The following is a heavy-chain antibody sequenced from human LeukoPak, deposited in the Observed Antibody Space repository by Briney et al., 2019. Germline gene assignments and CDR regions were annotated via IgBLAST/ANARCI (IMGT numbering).Heavy chain of an antibody. V-gene: IGHV4-34*01. CDR3: ARQAAVPGEEKFDY. D-gene: IGHD6-19*01. J-gene: IGHJ4*02. CDR2: INHSGST. CDR1: GGSFSGYY. Sequence: SQTLSLTCAVYGGSFSGYYWSWIRQPPGKGLEWFGEINHSGSTNYNPSLTSRVTISVDTSKNQFSLKLNSVTAADTAVYYCARQAAVPGEEKFDYWGQGTLVTVSS.